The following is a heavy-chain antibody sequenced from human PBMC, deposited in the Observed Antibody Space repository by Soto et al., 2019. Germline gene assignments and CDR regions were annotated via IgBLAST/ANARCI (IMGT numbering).Heavy chain of an antibody. Sequence: EASVKVSCKASGYTFTNYGFSWVRQAPGQGLEWMGWISAYNGNANYAQNFQGRVTMTTDTPTSTAYMELRSLRSDDTAIYYCARGSRFDWLDPWGQGTLVTVYS. CDR2: ISAYNGNA. D-gene: IGHD3-3*01. CDR3: ARGSRFDWLDP. V-gene: IGHV1-18*04. CDR1: GYTFTNYG. J-gene: IGHJ5*02.